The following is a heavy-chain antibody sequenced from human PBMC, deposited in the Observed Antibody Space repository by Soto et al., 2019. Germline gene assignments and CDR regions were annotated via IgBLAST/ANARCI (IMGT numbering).Heavy chain of an antibody. CDR1: GFTFCSYS. J-gene: IGHJ3*02. D-gene: IGHD4-17*01. Sequence: GGSLRLSCAASGFTFCSYSMNWVRQAPGKGLEWVSAITSSGDSAYYAESVRGRFTISRDNSINTLYLQMRSLRPEDTAVYYCAHPRGYGVFDAVDIWGQGTMVTVSS. V-gene: IGHV3-23*01. CDR2: ITSSGDSA. CDR3: AHPRGYGVFDAVDI.